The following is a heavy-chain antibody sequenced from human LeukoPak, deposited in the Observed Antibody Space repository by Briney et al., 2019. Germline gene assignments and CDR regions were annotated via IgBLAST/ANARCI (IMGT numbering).Heavy chain of an antibody. CDR3: ARDNGYGQLDS. V-gene: IGHV4-30-4*01. CDR2: IYYSGST. J-gene: IGHJ4*02. D-gene: IGHD2-15*01. Sequence: PSETLSLTCTLSGDSINSGDYYWSWIRQPPGNGLEWIGYIYYSGSTYYNPSLKSRVTISVDTSKNQFPLKLSSVTAADTAVYYCARDNGYGQLDSWGQGTLVTVSS. CDR1: GDSINSGDYY.